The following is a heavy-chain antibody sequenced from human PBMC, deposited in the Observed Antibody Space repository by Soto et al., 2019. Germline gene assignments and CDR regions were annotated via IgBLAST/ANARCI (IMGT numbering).Heavy chain of an antibody. V-gene: IGHV5-10-1*01. J-gene: IGHJ6*02. CDR3: ARLAPGGYYYYGMDV. D-gene: IGHD2-15*01. CDR2: IDPSDSYT. Sequence: SWVRQMPGKGLEWMGRIDPSDSYTNYSPSFQGHVTISADKSISTAYLQWSSLKASDTAMYYCARLAPGGYYYYGMDVWGQGTTVTVSS.